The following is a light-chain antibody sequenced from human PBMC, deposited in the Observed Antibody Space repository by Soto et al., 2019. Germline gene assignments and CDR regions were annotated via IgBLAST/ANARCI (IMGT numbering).Light chain of an antibody. Sequence: LTQPRSVSGSPGQSVTISCTGTSSDVGGYNYVSWYQQYSGKAPKVMIYDVSKRPSGVPDRFSGSKSGNTASLTISGLQAEDEADYYCCSYAASNTFVFGTGTKVTVL. CDR3: CSYAASNTFV. J-gene: IGLJ1*01. CDR2: DVS. V-gene: IGLV2-11*01. CDR1: SSDVGGYNY.